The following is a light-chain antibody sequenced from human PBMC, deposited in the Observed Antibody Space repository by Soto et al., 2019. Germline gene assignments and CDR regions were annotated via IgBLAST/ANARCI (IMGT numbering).Light chain of an antibody. CDR3: QQYNTWLWT. Sequence: EVVMTQSPATLSVSPGERVTLSCRASQSINAHLAWYQQKPGQAPRLLIHGASTRATGIPARLSCSGFGREFILTISSLQSEDFAVYYCQQYNTWLWTFGQGTKVEIQ. J-gene: IGKJ1*01. CDR1: QSINAH. CDR2: GAS. V-gene: IGKV3-15*01.